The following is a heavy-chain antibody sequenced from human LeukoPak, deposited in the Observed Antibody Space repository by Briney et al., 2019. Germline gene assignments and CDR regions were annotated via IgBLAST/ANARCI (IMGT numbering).Heavy chain of an antibody. CDR2: ISSSSGYI. J-gene: IGHJ4*02. CDR3: AGDSGDWAAAGKNFDY. CDR1: GFTFSNYT. V-gene: IGHV3-21*01. Sequence: GGSLRLSCAASGFTFSNYTMNWVRQAPGKGLEWVSSISSSSGYIHYVDSVKGRFTISRDNAKNSLYLQMNSLRAEDTAVYYCAGDSGDWAAAGKNFDYWGQGTLVTVSS. D-gene: IGHD6-13*01.